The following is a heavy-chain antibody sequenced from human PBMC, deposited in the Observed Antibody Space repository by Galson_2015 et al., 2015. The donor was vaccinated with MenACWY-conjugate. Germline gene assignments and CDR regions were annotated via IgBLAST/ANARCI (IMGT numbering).Heavy chain of an antibody. CDR2: IYPGDSDT. CDR1: GYTFTSNW. Sequence: QSGAEVKKPGESLKISCKGSGYTFTSNWIGWVRQMPGKGLEWMGIIYPGDSDTRYSPSFQGQVTISADKSTSTAYLQWSSLKASDTAMYYCARRISATGKPFDYWGQGTLVTVSS. D-gene: IGHD6-13*01. V-gene: IGHV5-51*01. J-gene: IGHJ4*02. CDR3: ARRISATGKPFDY.